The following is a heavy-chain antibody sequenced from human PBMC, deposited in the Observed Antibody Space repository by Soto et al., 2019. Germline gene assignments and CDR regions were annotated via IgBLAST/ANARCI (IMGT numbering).Heavy chain of an antibody. CDR3: AKRATGWYFDL. V-gene: IGHV3-23*01. CDR2: ISGSGGST. CDR1: GFTFTSYA. J-gene: IGHJ2*01. Sequence: EVQLLESGGGLVQPGGSLRLSCAASGFTFTSYAMNWVRQAPGKGLEWVSVISGSGGSTYYADSVKGRFTISRDNSKNPLYLQMNRLRAGDTAVSYCAKRATGWYFDLWGRGTLVTVSS.